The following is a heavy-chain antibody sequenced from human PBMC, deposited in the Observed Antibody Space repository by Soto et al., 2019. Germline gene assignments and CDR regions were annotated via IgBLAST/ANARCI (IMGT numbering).Heavy chain of an antibody. Sequence: PGGSLRLSCAASGFTFSSYSMNWVRQAPGKGLEWVSSISSSSSYIYYADSVKGRFTISRDNAKNSLYLQMNSLRAEDTAVYYCARDERVGATTFDYWGQGTRVTVSA. CDR3: ARDERVGATTFDY. D-gene: IGHD1-26*01. J-gene: IGHJ4*02. CDR2: ISSSSSYI. CDR1: GFTFSSYS. V-gene: IGHV3-21*01.